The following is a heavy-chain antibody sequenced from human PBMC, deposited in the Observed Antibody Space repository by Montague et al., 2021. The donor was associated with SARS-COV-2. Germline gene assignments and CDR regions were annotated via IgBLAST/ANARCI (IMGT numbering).Heavy chain of an antibody. CDR1: GVSLLRCC. V-gene: IGHV4-59*01. J-gene: IGHJ5*02. D-gene: IGHD3-22*01. CDR2: IYFGRGA. Sequence: SETLSLTCTVSGVSLLRCCSFGIRHPPQSRMYFICHIYFGRGANYNPSFKSRVAISVDTSKNEISLKLKSVAAADTAVYYCARDVPYDTLGPWGQGTLVTVSS. CDR3: ARDVPYDTLGP.